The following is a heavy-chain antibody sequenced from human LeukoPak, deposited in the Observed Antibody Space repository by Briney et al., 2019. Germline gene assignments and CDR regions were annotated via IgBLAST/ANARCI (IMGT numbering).Heavy chain of an antibody. D-gene: IGHD3-10*01. J-gene: IGHJ5*02. CDR1: GGTFSSYA. CDR2: IIPILGIA. Sequence: SVKVSCKASGGTFSSYAISWVRQAPGQGLEWMGRIIPILGIANYAQKFQGRVTITADKSTSTAYMELSSLRSEDTAVYYCARDDGVTMVRGVTPNWFDPWGQGTLVTVSS. CDR3: ARDDGVTMVRGVTPNWFDP. V-gene: IGHV1-69*04.